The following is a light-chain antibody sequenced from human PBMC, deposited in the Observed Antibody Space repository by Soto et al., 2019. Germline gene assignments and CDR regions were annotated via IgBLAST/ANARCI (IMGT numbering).Light chain of an antibody. CDR1: ISDVGGYSY. CDR3: CSDTTTRALAV. Sequence: QSVLTQPASVSGSPGQSITISCTGAISDVGGYSYVSWYQQYPGKAPKLIIFEVNVRPSGVSDRFSGSKSGNTASLTISGLQEEDEAAYSCSDTTTRALAVFGTGTKVTVL. V-gene: IGLV2-14*01. J-gene: IGLJ1*01. CDR2: EVN.